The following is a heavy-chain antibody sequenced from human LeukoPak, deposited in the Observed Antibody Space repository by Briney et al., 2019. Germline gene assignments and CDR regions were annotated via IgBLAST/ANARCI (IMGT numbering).Heavy chain of an antibody. V-gene: IGHV1-18*01. CDR1: GCTFTTYG. J-gene: IGHJ5*02. CDR2: ISAYNGNT. Sequence: ASVKVSCKASGCTFTTYGISWVRQAPGQGLEWMGWISAYNGNTNYAQKFQGRVTMTRDTSISTVYMELRRLRYDDTAAYYCARGPLEYCSGGTCYSGRNWFDPWGQGTLVTVSS. D-gene: IGHD2-15*01. CDR3: ARGPLEYCSGGTCYSGRNWFDP.